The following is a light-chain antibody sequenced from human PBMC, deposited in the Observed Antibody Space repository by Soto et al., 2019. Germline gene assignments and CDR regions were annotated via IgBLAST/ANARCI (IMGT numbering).Light chain of an antibody. CDR2: DAS. V-gene: IGKV1-5*01. CDR3: QHYNTWPWT. CDR1: QSINSW. J-gene: IGKJ1*01. Sequence: DIQMTQSPSTLSGSVGDRVTVTCRASQSINSWLAWYQQKPGKAPKVLIFDASSLESGVPSRFSGSGSATEFTLTISSLQSEDSATYYCQHYNTWPWTFGQGTKVDIK.